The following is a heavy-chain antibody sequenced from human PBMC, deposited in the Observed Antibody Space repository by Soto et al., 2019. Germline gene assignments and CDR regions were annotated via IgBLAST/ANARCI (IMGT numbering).Heavy chain of an antibody. CDR2: IKQDGSEK. CDR1: GFTFSSYW. CDR3: ARSGYSSGWPDYYYYGMDV. Sequence: VGSLRLSCAASGFTFSSYWMSWVRQAPGKGLEWVANIKQDGSEKYYVDSVKGRFTISRDNAKNSLYLQMNSLRAEDTAVYYCARSGYSSGWPDYYYYGMDVWGQGTTVTVSS. J-gene: IGHJ6*02. D-gene: IGHD6-19*01. V-gene: IGHV3-7*03.